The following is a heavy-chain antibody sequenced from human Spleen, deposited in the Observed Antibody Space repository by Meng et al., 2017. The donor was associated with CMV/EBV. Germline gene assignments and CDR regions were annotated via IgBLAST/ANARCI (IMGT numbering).Heavy chain of an antibody. CDR2: IYPGDSDT. D-gene: IGHD3-3*01. CDR3: ARDLKSDAGLDY. V-gene: IGHV5-51*01. J-gene: IGHJ4*02. CDR1: GFSFTSNW. Sequence: GGSLRLSCKASGFSFTSNWIGWVRQMPGKGLEWMGIIYPGDSDTRYRPSFQGQVTMSADKSTSTAYLQWSSLKASDTAMYYCARDLKSDAGLDYWGQGTLVTVSS.